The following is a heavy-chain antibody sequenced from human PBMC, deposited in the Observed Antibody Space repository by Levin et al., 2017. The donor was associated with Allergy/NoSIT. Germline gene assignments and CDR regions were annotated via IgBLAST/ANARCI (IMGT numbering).Heavy chain of an antibody. V-gene: IGHV5-51*01. Sequence: GGSLRLSCRGSGYSFTRYWIAWVRQMPGKGLEWMGIIYPGDSDSRISPSLQGQVTLSADKSISTAYLQWSSLKAQDTAPYYCARHGFSGSGVEYDRREHLELWGQGTPVTVSS. CDR1: GYSFTRYW. D-gene: IGHD1-26*01. CDR3: ARHGFSGSGVEYDRREHLEL. CDR2: IYPGDSDS. J-gene: IGHJ4*02.